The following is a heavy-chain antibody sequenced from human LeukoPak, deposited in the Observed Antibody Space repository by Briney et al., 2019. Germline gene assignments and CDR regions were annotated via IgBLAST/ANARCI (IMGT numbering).Heavy chain of an antibody. V-gene: IGHV3-23*01. J-gene: IGHJ5*02. CDR2: ISGSGGST. CDR3: AKLVPSDDFWSGYLGWFDP. D-gene: IGHD3-3*01. CDR1: GFTFSSYA. Sequence: GGSLRLSCAASGFTFSSYAMSWVRQAPGKGLEWVSAISGSGGSTYYADSVRGRFTISRDNSKNTLYLQMNSLRAEDTAVYYCAKLVPSDDFWSGYLGWFDPWGQGTLVTVSS.